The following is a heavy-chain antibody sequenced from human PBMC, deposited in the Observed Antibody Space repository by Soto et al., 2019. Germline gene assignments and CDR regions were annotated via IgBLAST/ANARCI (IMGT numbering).Heavy chain of an antibody. CDR1: GYTFTRYG. J-gene: IGHJ5*02. CDR3: VRRHVSATGIDWFDP. V-gene: IGHV1-3*01. Sequence: GASVKVSCKASGYTFTRYGIHWVRQAPGHRLEWMGWINAANGDTKYSPKFQGRVTITRDTSASTAYMELSSLRSEDTAVYYCVRRHVSATGIDWFDPWGQGTLVTVSS. CDR2: INAANGDT. D-gene: IGHD6-13*01.